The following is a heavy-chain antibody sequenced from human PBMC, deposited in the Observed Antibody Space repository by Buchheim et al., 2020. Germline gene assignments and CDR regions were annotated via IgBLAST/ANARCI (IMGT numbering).Heavy chain of an antibody. V-gene: IGHV3-33*01. CDR3: ARDLLDLELDVEYYYYYGMDV. CDR1: GFTFSSYG. D-gene: IGHD1-7*01. J-gene: IGHJ6*02. CDR2: IWYDGSNK. Sequence: QVQLVESGGGVVQPGRSLRLSCAASGFTFSSYGMHWVRQAPGKGLEWVAVIWYDGSNKYYADSVKGRFTISRDNSKNTLYLQMNSLRAEDTAVYYCARDLLDLELDVEYYYYYGMDVWGQGTT.